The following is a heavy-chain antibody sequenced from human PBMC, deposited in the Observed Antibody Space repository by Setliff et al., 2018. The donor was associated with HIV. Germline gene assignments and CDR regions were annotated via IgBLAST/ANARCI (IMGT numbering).Heavy chain of an antibody. V-gene: IGHV3-72*01. D-gene: IGHD3-10*01. CDR2: TKDKPAAYIT. J-gene: IGHJ4*02. CDR1: GGSISDHF. CDR3: VSYHYGYPY. Sequence: LSLTCAVSGGSISDHFMEWVRQAPGKGLEWIGLTKDKPAAYITEHAASVRGRFTISRDDLKNSVYLQMNSLKTEDTAVYYCVSYHYGYPYWGQGTLVTVSS.